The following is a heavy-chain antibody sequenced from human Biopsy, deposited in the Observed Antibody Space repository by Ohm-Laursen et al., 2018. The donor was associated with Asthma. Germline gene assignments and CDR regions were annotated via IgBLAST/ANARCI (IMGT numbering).Heavy chain of an antibody. CDR3: ARVVSYGDIYFGIDV. CDR2: VFWGEST. D-gene: IGHD4-17*01. J-gene: IGHJ6*02. Sequence: TLSLTCIVSGGYTGSSDHHWAWIRQAPGKGLEWIGFVFWGESTHYSRSLERRVSISIDTATNEFSMKLWSVTPADTAVYFCARVVSYGDIYFGIDVWGPGNTVVVS. V-gene: IGHV4-30-4*01. CDR1: GGYTGSSDHH.